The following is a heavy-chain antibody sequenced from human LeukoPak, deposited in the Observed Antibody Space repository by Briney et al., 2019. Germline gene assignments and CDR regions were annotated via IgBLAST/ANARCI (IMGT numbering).Heavy chain of an antibody. D-gene: IGHD6-19*01. Sequence: AGGSLRLSCAASGFTFSSYWMSWVRQAPGKGLEWVANIKQDGSEKYYVDSVKGRFTISRDNAKNSLYLQMNSLRAEDTAVYYCARDQWWQFIAVAITSYFDCWGQGTLVTVSS. CDR2: IKQDGSEK. V-gene: IGHV3-7*01. CDR1: GFTFSSYW. CDR3: ARDQWWQFIAVAITSYFDC. J-gene: IGHJ4*02.